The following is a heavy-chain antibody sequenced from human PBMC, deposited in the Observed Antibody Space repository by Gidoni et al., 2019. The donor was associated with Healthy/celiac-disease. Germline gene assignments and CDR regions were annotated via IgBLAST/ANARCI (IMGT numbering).Heavy chain of an antibody. V-gene: IGHV4-59*01. D-gene: IGHD3-10*01. J-gene: IGHJ4*02. Sequence: QVQLQESGPGLVKPSETLSLTCTVSGGSISSYYWSWFRQPPGKGLEWIGYIYYSGSTNYNPSLKSRVTISVDTSKNQFSLKLSSVTAADTAVYYCARDSPDGSGRVFDYWGQGTLVTVSS. CDR1: GGSISSYY. CDR2: IYYSGST. CDR3: ARDSPDGSGRVFDY.